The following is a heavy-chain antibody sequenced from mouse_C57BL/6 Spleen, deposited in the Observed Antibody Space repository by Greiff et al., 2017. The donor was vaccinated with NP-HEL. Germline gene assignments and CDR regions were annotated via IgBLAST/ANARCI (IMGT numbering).Heavy chain of an antibody. CDR2: ISGGGGNT. J-gene: IGHJ3*01. D-gene: IGHD1-1*01. CDR3: ARQLFYYYGSSPFAY. CDR1: GFTFSSYT. Sequence: DVHLVESGGGLVKPGGSLKLSCAASGFTFSSYTMSWVRQTPEKRLEWVATISGGGGNTYYPDSVKGRFTISRDNAKNTLYLQMSSLRSEDTALYYCARQLFYYYGSSPFAYWGQGTLVTVSA. V-gene: IGHV5-9*01.